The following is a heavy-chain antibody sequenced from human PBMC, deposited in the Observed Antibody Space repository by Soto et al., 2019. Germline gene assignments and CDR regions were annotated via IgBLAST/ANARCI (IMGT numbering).Heavy chain of an antibody. CDR1: AGSFSGYY. Sequence: SGTLSLTCAVYAGSFSGYYWSWIRPPPGKGLEWSGEINHSGSTNYNSSLKSRVTISLDTSKNQFSLELSSVTAADTAVYYCARRLGRGYSGYDYKGESYYYHCMDVWRQVTTVPVSS. CDR2: INHSGST. V-gene: IGHV4-34*01. D-gene: IGHD5-12*01. J-gene: IGHJ6*02. CDR3: ARRLGRGYSGYDYKGESYYYHCMDV.